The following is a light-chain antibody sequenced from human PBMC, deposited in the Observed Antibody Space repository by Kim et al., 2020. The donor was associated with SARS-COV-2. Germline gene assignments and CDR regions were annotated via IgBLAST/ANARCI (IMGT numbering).Light chain of an antibody. V-gene: IGLV6-57*03. CDR3: QSYDSSNHKVV. J-gene: IGLJ2*01. CDR1: RGSIASNY. CDR2: EDN. Sequence: TVTISCTRSRGSIASNYVQWYQQRPGSAPTTVIYEDNQRPSGVPDRFSGSIDSSSNSASLTISGLKTEDEADYYCQSYDSSNHKVVFGGGTQLTVL.